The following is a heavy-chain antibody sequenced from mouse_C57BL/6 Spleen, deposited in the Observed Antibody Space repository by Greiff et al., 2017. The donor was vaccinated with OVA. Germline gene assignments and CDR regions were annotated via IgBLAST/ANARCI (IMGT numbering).Heavy chain of an antibody. J-gene: IGHJ3*01. CDR3: ANGYYGSSFAY. CDR2: IDPSDSYT. V-gene: IGHV1-69*01. CDR1: GYTFTSYW. Sequence: VQLQQSGAELVMPGASVKLSCKASGYTFTSYWMHWVKQRPGQGLEWIGEIDPSDSYTNYNQKFKGKSTLTVDKSSSTAYMQLSSLTSEDSAVYYCANGYYGSSFAYWGQGTLVTVSA. D-gene: IGHD1-1*01.